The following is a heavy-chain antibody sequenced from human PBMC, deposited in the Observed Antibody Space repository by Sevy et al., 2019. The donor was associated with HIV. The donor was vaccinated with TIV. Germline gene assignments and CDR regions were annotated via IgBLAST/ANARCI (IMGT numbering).Heavy chain of an antibody. D-gene: IGHD2-2*01. CDR3: AKDISSTNYYGMDV. Sequence: GGSLRLSCAASGFTFDDYAMHWVRQAPGKGLEWVSGISWNSGSIGYGDSVKDRFTISRDNAKNSLYLQMNSLRAEDMALYYCAKDISSTNYYGMDVWGQGTTVTVSS. V-gene: IGHV3-9*03. CDR1: GFTFDDYA. J-gene: IGHJ6*02. CDR2: ISWNSGSI.